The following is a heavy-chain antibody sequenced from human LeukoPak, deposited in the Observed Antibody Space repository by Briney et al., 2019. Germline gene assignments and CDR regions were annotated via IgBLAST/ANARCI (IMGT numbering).Heavy chain of an antibody. Sequence: PSETLSLTCTVSGGSISSYYWSWIRQPPGKGLEWIGNIYYSGRTNYNPSLKSRVTISVDTSKNQFSLKLSSVTAADTAVYYCARGPDYGDYGGAFDIWGQGTMVTVSS. J-gene: IGHJ3*02. CDR2: IYYSGRT. D-gene: IGHD4-17*01. V-gene: IGHV4-59*01. CDR3: ARGPDYGDYGGAFDI. CDR1: GGSISSYY.